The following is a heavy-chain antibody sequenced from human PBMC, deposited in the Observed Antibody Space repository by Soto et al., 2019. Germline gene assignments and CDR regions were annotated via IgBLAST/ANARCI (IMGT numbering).Heavy chain of an antibody. CDR1: GYTFTSYG. D-gene: IGHD3-9*01. V-gene: IGHV1-18*04. CDR2: ISAYNGNT. J-gene: IGHJ3*02. Sequence: ASVKVSCKASGYTFTSYGISWVRQAPGQGLEWMGWISAYNGNTNYAQKLQGRVTMTTDTSTSTAYMELRSLRSDDTAVYYCERVIYDILTPDAFDIWGQGTMVTVSS. CDR3: ERVIYDILTPDAFDI.